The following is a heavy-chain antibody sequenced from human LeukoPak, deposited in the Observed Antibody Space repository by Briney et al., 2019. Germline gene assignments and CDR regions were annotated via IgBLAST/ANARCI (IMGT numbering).Heavy chain of an antibody. CDR1: GGSISSCSYY. D-gene: IGHD5-18*01. CDR3: ARDWGTAIVNYYYMDV. J-gene: IGHJ6*03. CDR2: IYYSGST. Sequence: SEPLSLTCTVSGGSISSCSYYFGWIRPPPCKSLVWLGGIYYSGSTYYNPSLKSRVTISVDTSKNQFSLKLSSVTAADTAVYYCARDWGTAIVNYYYMDVWGKGTTVTVSS. V-gene: IGHV4-39*07.